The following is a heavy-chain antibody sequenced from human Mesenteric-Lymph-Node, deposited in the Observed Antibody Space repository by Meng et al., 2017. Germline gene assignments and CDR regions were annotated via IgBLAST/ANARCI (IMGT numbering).Heavy chain of an antibody. V-gene: IGHV3-72*01. CDR2: TRNKANAYTT. Sequence: SCAASGFTFSDHYMDWVRQAPGKGLEWVGRTRNKANAYTTEYAASVKGRFTVSRDDSKNSLYLQMNTLKTEDTAVYYCAKDREGATKTLGYWGQGTLVTVSS. CDR1: GFTFSDHY. J-gene: IGHJ4*02. CDR3: AKDREGATKTLGY. D-gene: IGHD1-26*01.